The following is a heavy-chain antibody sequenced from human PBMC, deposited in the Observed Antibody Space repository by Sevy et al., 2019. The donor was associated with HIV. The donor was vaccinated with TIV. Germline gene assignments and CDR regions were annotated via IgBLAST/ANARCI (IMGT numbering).Heavy chain of an antibody. J-gene: IGHJ3*02. CDR2: INSDGSST. CDR1: GFTFSSYW. Sequence: GGPLRLSCAASGFTFSSYWMHWVRQAPGKGLVWVSRINSDGSSTSYADSVKGRFTISRDNAKNTLYLQMNSLRAEDTAVYYCAREGIADAFDIWGQGTMVTVSS. CDR3: AREGIADAFDI. V-gene: IGHV3-74*01. D-gene: IGHD6-13*01.